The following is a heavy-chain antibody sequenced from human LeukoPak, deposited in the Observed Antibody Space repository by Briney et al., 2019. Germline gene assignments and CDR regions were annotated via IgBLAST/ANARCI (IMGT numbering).Heavy chain of an antibody. CDR3: AKGLRSGYYSFDY. CDR1: GFTFSSYG. D-gene: IGHD3-3*01. Sequence: GGSLRLSCAASGFTFSSYGMHWVRQAPGKGLEWVAFIRYDGSNKYYADSVKGRFTISRDNSKNTLYLQMNSLRAEDTAVYYCAKGLRSGYYSFDYWGQGTLVTVSS. V-gene: IGHV3-30*02. CDR2: IRYDGSNK. J-gene: IGHJ4*02.